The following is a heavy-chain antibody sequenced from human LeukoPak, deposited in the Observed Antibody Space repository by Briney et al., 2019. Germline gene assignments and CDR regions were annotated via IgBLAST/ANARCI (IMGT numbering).Heavy chain of an antibody. D-gene: IGHD6-13*01. V-gene: IGHV1-69*13. J-gene: IGHJ4*02. CDR1: GYTLTDLS. Sequence: SVKVSCKVSGYTLTDLSIHWVRQAPGQGLEWMGGIIPIFGTANYAQKFQGRVTITADESTSTAYMELSSLRSEDTAVYYCAREEQQLVYYYFDYWGQGALVTVSS. CDR2: IIPIFGTA. CDR3: AREEQQLVYYYFDY.